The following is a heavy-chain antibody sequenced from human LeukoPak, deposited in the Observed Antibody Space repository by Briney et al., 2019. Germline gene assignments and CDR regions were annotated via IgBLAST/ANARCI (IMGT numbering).Heavy chain of an antibody. CDR3: AKTQGFFDH. V-gene: IGHV3-23*01. CDR2: ISDGGDTT. J-gene: IGHJ4*02. Sequence: GGSLRLSCAASGFTFSNNGMTWVRQAPGKGMEWVTGISDGGDTTYDAGAVKGRFTVSRDNSKNILCLQMNSLRAEDTAIYYCAKTQGFFDHWGQGSLVTVSS. CDR1: GFTFSNNG.